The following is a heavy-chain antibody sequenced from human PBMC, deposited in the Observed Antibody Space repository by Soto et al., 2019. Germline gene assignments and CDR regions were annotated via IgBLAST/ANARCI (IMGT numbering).Heavy chain of an antibody. CDR1: GFTVSSNY. Sequence: EVQLVESGGGLVQPGGSPRLSCAASGFTVSSNYMSWVRQAPGKGLEWVSVIYSGGSTYYADSVKGRFTISRDNSKNTLYLQMNSLRAEDTAVYYCARDYSSGWYYYFDYWGQGTLVTVSS. J-gene: IGHJ4*02. D-gene: IGHD6-19*01. CDR3: ARDYSSGWYYYFDY. CDR2: IYSGGST. V-gene: IGHV3-66*01.